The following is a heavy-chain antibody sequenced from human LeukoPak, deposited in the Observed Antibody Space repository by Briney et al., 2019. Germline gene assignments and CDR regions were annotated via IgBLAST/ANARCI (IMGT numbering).Heavy chain of an antibody. J-gene: IGHJ3*02. CDR2: ISGSGGST. V-gene: IGHV3-23*01. Sequence: GGSLRLSCAASGFTFSSYAMSWVRQAPGKGLEWVSAISGSGGSTYYADSVKGRFTISRDNSKNTLYVQMNSLRAEGTAVYYCAKGRGLRDAFDIWGQGTMVTVSS. CDR3: AKGRGLRDAFDI. D-gene: IGHD5-12*01. CDR1: GFTFSSYA.